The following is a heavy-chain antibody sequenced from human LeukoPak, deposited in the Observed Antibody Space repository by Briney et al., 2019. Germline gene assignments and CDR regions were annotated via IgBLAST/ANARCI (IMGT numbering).Heavy chain of an antibody. J-gene: IGHJ4*02. CDR3: AKDVGKWESLHFFDY. V-gene: IGHV3-23*01. CDR1: GFTFSTYP. CDR2: ISGSGAST. D-gene: IGHD1-26*01. Sequence: SGGSLRLSCAASGFTFSTYPMHWVRQAPGKGLEWISGISGSGASTYYADSVTGRFTISRDNSRNTLYLQMNSLRGDDTAVYYCAKDVGKWESLHFFDYWGQGTLVTVSS.